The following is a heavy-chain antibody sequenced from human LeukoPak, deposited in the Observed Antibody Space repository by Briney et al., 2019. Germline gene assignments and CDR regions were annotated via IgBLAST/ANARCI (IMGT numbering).Heavy chain of an antibody. J-gene: IGHJ5*02. Sequence: ASVKVSCKVSGYTLTELSMHWVRQAPGKGLEWMGGFDPEDGETIYAQKFQGRVTMTEDTSTDTAYMELSSLRSEDTAVYYCATTGALRFLEWLGFDPWGQGTLVTVSS. CDR2: FDPEDGET. V-gene: IGHV1-24*01. CDR1: GYTLTELS. D-gene: IGHD3-3*01. CDR3: ATTGALRFLEWLGFDP.